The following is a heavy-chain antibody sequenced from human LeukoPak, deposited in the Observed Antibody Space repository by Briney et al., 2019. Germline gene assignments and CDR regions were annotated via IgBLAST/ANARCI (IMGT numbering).Heavy chain of an antibody. Sequence: GGSLRLSCAASGFTVSSSYMGWVRQAPGKGLEWVSVIYSGGSTYYADSVKGRFTISRDNSKNTLYLQMNGLRAEDTAVYYCARVRIRDYYGSGSHYFDYWGQGTLVTVSS. CDR1: GFTVSSSY. CDR2: IYSGGST. J-gene: IGHJ4*02. D-gene: IGHD3-10*01. CDR3: ARVRIRDYYGSGSHYFDY. V-gene: IGHV3-53*01.